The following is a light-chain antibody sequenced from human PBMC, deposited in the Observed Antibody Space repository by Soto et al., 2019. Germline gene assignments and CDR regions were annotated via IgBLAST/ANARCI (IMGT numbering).Light chain of an antibody. Sequence: IQLTQSPSSLSASVRDRVTITCRASQGIRRSLVWYQQKSGQAPKLLIYAAYTLQGGVPSRFGGSGSGTDFTITSRSLQPEDFATYCYQQLNSYPPLTFGGGTKVAIK. CDR3: QQLNSYPPLT. CDR1: QGIRRS. V-gene: IGKV1-9*01. J-gene: IGKJ4*01. CDR2: AAY.